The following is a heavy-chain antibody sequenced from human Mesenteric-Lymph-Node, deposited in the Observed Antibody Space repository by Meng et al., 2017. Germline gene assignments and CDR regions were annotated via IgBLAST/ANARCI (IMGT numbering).Heavy chain of an antibody. CDR3: ARVPDISWLGRSGLDP. D-gene: IGHD2-21*01. Sequence: QLPRQGSGSGLVTPSQTLSLTCTVSGGSISSGSYYWSWIRQPAGKGLEWIGRIYTSGSTNYNPSLKSRVTISVDTSKNQFSLKLSSVTAADTAVYYCARVPDISWLGRSGLDPWGQGTLVTVAS. CDR2: IYTSGST. V-gene: IGHV4-61*02. CDR1: GGSISSGSYY. J-gene: IGHJ5*02.